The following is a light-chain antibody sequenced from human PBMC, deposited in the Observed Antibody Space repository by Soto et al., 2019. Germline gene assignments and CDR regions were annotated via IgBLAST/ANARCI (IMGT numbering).Light chain of an antibody. J-gene: IGKJ2*01. CDR1: QSLLHSDGKTC. CDR3: MQGIQVPYT. V-gene: IGKV2D-29*01. Sequence: DLMVTQTPLSLSVTPGQPASISCKSSQSLLHSDGKTCLYWYLQKPGQPPQLLISEVSNRFSGVPERFIGSGSGTDFTLEISRVEAEDVGLYYCMQGIQVPYTFGQGTKLEIK. CDR2: EVS.